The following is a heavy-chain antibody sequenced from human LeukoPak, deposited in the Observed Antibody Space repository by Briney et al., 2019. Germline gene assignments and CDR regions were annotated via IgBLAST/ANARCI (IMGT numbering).Heavy chain of an antibody. V-gene: IGHV3-23*01. CDR2: ISGNSVTI. D-gene: IGHD4-11*01. CDR3: ARAATTVMAVGYMDV. CDR1: GSTFSTYP. J-gene: IGHJ6*03. Sequence: PGESLRLSCTASGSTFSTYPMTWVRQAPGQGLEWVSAISGNSVTIYYADSVKGRFTISRDNSKNTLYLQMNSLRAEDTAVYYCARAATTVMAVGYMDVWGKGTTVTVSS.